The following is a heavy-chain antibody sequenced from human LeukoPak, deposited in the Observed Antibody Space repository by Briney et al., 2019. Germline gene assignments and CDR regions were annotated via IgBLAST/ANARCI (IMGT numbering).Heavy chain of an antibody. V-gene: IGHV3-23*01. J-gene: IGHJ4*02. CDR3: AKWGDYDVLTGYYVSDY. D-gene: IGHD3-9*01. CDR2: ITGSGGNT. CDR1: GFTFSNYA. Sequence: GASLRLSWAASGFTFSNYAMSWVRQAPGKRLEWVSAITGSGGNTYYADSVKGRFTISRDNSKNTVFLQMNSLRAEDTAVYYCAKWGDYDVLTGYYVSDYWGQGTLVTVSS.